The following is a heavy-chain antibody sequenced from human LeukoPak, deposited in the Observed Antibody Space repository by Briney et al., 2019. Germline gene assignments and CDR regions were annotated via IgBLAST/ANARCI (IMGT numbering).Heavy chain of an antibody. CDR1: GFTFSSYG. V-gene: IGHV3-30*02. Sequence: PGGSLRLSCAASGFTFSSYGMHWVRQAPGKGLEWVAFIRYDGSNKYYADSVKGRFTISRDNAKNSLYLQMNSLRAEDTAVYYCARDYYGSGNMDVWGKGTTVTVSS. J-gene: IGHJ6*03. D-gene: IGHD3-10*01. CDR3: ARDYYGSGNMDV. CDR2: IRYDGSNK.